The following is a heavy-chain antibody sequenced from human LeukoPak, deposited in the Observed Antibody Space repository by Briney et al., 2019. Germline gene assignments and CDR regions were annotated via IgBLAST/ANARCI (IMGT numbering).Heavy chain of an antibody. CDR2: ISYDGSNK. Sequence: GGSLRLSCAASGFSFSSYGMHWVRQAPGKGLEWVAVISYDGSNKYYADSVKGRFTISRDNSKNTLYLQMNSLRAEDTAVYYCAREYSSSVDAFDIWGQGTMVTVSS. V-gene: IGHV3-30*19. D-gene: IGHD6-6*01. J-gene: IGHJ3*02. CDR1: GFSFSSYG. CDR3: AREYSSSVDAFDI.